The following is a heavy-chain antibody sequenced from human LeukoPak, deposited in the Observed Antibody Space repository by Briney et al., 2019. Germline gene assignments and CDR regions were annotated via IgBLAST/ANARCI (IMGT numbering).Heavy chain of an antibody. CDR2: IRSKAYGGTT. D-gene: IGHD4-17*01. Sequence: GGSLRLSCTASGFTFGDYAMSWVRQAPGKGLEWVGFIRSKAYGGTTEYAASVKGRLTISRDDSKSIAYLQMNSLKTEDTAVYYCTRTVTFDYWGQGTLVTVSS. J-gene: IGHJ4*02. V-gene: IGHV3-49*04. CDR3: TRTVTFDY. CDR1: GFTFGDYA.